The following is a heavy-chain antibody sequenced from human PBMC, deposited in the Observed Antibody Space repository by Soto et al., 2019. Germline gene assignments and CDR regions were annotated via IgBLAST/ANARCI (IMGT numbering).Heavy chain of an antibody. CDR2: ISGNGVST. Sequence: GGSLRLSCAASGFTFSSYALTWVRRAPGKGLELVSAISGNGVSTYYADSVKGRFTISRDTSKNTLYLQVSSLRAEDTAVYYCARSLFLASTGIEPFDFWGQGTLVTVSS. J-gene: IGHJ4*02. CDR3: ARSLFLASTGIEPFDF. D-gene: IGHD6-13*01. CDR1: GFTFSSYA. V-gene: IGHV3-23*01.